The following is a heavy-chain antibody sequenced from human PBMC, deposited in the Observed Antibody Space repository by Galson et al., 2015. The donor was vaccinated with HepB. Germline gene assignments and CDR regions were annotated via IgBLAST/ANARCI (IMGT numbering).Heavy chain of an antibody. J-gene: IGHJ4*02. CDR2: IWYDGSNK. CDR3: ARDDYYGSGSYR. D-gene: IGHD3-10*01. Sequence: SLRLSCAASGFTFSSYGMHWVRQAPGKGLEWVAVIWYDGSNKYYADSVKGRFTISRDNSKNTLYLQMNSLRAEDTAVYYCARDDYYGSGSYRWGQGTLVTVSS. V-gene: IGHV3-33*01. CDR1: GFTFSSYG.